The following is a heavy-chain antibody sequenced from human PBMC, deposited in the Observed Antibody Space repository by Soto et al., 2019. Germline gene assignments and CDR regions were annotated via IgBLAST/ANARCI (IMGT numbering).Heavy chain of an antibody. D-gene: IGHD3-22*01. CDR3: AKTHDSGGYGQTGH. V-gene: IGHV3-23*01. CDR2: VTGSGGST. Sequence: EVQLLESGGGLVQPGGSLRLTCAASGFTFSSYAMSWVRQAPGKGLEWLSAVTGSGGSTYYADSVKGRFTISRDNSKNTLYLQMKSLSAEDTAVYYCAKTHDSGGYGQTGHWGQGTLVTVSS. CDR1: GFTFSSYA. J-gene: IGHJ4*02.